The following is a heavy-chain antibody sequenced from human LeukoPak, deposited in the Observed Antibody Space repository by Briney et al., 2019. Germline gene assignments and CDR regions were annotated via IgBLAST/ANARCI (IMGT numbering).Heavy chain of an antibody. V-gene: IGHV3-21*01. CDR3: ARRTLSGSYYVALDH. D-gene: IGHD1-26*01. CDR2: ISSSSSYI. J-gene: IGHJ4*02. CDR1: GFTFSSYS. Sequence: GGSLRLSCAASGFTFSSYSMNWVRQAPGKGLEWVSSISSSSSYIYYADSVKGRFTISRDNAKNSLYLQMNSLRAEDTAVYYCARRTLSGSYYVALDHWGQGTLVTVSS.